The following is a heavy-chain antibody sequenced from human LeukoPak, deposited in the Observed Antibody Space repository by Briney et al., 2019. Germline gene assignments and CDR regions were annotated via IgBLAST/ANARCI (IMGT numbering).Heavy chain of an antibody. CDR2: IYRSGST. CDR3: ASSSYDSSGYYPGLFDY. V-gene: IGHV4-4*02. Sequence: SGTLSLTCAVSGGSISSSNWWSWVRQPPGKGLEWIGEIYRSGSTNYNPSLKSRVTLSVDKSKNQFSLKLSSVTAADTAVYYCASSSYDSSGYYPGLFDYWGQGTLVTVSS. J-gene: IGHJ4*02. CDR1: GGSISSSNW. D-gene: IGHD3-22*01.